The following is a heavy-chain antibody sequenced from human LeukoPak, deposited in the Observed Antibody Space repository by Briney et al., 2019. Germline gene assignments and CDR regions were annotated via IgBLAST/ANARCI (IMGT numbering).Heavy chain of an antibody. CDR2: IINSGGST. CDR3: ARGRSVGVISSFDY. J-gene: IGHJ4*02. V-gene: IGHV3-23*01. D-gene: IGHD3-10*01. CDR1: GFTFSNYA. Sequence: PGGSLRLSCAASGFTFSNYAMSWVRQTPEKGLEWVSGIINSGGSTYYRDSVKGRFTISRDNSKDTLYLQMNSLRAEDTAVYCCARGRSVGVISSFDYWGQGNLVTVSS.